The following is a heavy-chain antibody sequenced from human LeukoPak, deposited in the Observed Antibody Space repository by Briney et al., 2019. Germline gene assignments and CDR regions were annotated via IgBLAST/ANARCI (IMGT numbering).Heavy chain of an antibody. V-gene: IGHV3-7*01. Sequence: GGSLRLSCAASGFTFSSYWMSWVRQAPGKGLEWVANIKQDGSEKYYVDSVKGRFTISRDNAKNSLYLQMNSLRAEDTAVYYCARSPCYTTMYYYYYYMDVWGKGTTVTVSS. CDR2: IKQDGSEK. J-gene: IGHJ6*03. D-gene: IGHD2-15*01. CDR1: GFTFSSYW. CDR3: ARSPCYTTMYYYYYYMDV.